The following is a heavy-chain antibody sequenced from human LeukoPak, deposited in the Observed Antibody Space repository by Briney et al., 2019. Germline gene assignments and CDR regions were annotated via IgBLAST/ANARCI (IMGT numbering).Heavy chain of an antibody. D-gene: IGHD3-3*02. CDR3: ARDRSFYGAPWYFDL. V-gene: IGHV3-23*01. CDR1: GFTFNSYA. CDR2: ISGTSGNV. J-gene: IGHJ2*01. Sequence: GGSLRLSCAASGFTFNSYAMSWVGQAPGKGLEWVSAISGTSGNVYYGDSVRGRFTISRDNSKNTLYLQMNSLRAEDTAIYYCARDRSFYGAPWYFDLWGRGTLVTVSS.